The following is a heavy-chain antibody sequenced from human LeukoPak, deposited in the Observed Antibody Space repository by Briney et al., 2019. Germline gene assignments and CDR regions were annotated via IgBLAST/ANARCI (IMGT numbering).Heavy chain of an antibody. V-gene: IGHV3-21*01. D-gene: IGHD3-16*02. Sequence: GGSLRLSXAASGFTFSSYSMNWVRQAPGKGLEWVSSISSSSYIYYADSVKGRFTISRDNAKNSLYLQMNSLRAEDTAVYYCARDGDYDYVWGSYRQFDYWGQGTLVTVSS. CDR1: GFTFSSYS. J-gene: IGHJ4*02. CDR2: ISSSSYI. CDR3: ARDGDYDYVWGSYRQFDY.